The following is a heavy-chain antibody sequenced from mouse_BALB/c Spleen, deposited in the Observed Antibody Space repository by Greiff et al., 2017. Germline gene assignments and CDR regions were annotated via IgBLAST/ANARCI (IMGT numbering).Heavy chain of an antibody. D-gene: IGHD2-4*01. V-gene: IGHV1-69*02. J-gene: IGHJ2*01. Sequence: QVQLQQPGAELVRPGASVKLSCKASGYTFTSYWINWVKQRPGQGLEWIGNIYPSDSYTNYNQKFKDKATLTVDKSSSTAYMQLSSPTSEDSAVCYCTRYDYVFDYWGQGTTLTVSS. CDR3: TRYDYVFDY. CDR2: IYPSDSYT. CDR1: GYTFTSYW.